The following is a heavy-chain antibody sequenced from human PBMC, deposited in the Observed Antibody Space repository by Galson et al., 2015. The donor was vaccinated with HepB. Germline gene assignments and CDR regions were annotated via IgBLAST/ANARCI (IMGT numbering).Heavy chain of an antibody. V-gene: IGHV3-33*01. CDR1: GFIFSSFG. J-gene: IGHJ4*02. Sequence: SLRLSCAASGFIFSSFGMHWVRQAPGKGLEWVGVIWSDGSNKYYADFVKGRFTISRDNSKNTVYLRMNSVRVEDTDVYYCAREGPDASSCMDYWGQGILVTVSS. D-gene: IGHD6-13*01. CDR3: AREGPDASSCMDY. CDR2: IWSDGSNK.